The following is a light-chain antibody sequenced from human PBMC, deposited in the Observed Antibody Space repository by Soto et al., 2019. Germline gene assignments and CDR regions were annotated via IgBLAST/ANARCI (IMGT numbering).Light chain of an antibody. CDR2: DVS. J-gene: IGLJ1*01. Sequence: QSVLTQPASVSGSPGQSITISCTGTSSDVGSYNYVSWYQQHPSKAPKLMIHDVSNRPSGVSNRFSGSKSGNTASLTISGLQAEDEADYYCSSFTNSNTYVFGTRTKVTVL. CDR1: SSDVGSYNY. CDR3: SSFTNSNTYV. V-gene: IGLV2-14*01.